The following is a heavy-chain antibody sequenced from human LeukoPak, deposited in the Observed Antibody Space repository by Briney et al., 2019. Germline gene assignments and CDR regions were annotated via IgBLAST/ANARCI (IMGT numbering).Heavy chain of an antibody. J-gene: IGHJ4*02. CDR1: GFTVSSNY. D-gene: IGHD6-13*01. CDR3: ARGGYSSSWYHFDY. Sequence: PGGSLTLSCAASGFTVSSNYMSWVRQAPGKGLEWVSVIYSGGTTNYADSVKGRFTISRDNSKNTLFLQMNSLRAEDTAVYYCARGGYSSSWYHFDYWGQGTLVTVSS. V-gene: IGHV3-53*01. CDR2: IYSGGTT.